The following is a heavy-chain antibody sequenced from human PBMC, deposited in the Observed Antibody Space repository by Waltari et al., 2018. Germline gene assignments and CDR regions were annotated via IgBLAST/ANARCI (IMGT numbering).Heavy chain of an antibody. CDR1: GGSISSYY. D-gene: IGHD2-15*01. CDR3: ARGVVVAATNWFDP. V-gene: IGHV4-4*07. CDR2: IYTSGST. Sequence: QVQLQESGPGLVKPSETLSLTCTVSGGSISSYYWSWIRQPAGKGLEWIGRIYTSGSTNYNPALKSRVTMSVDTSKNQFSLKLSSVTAADTAVYYCARGVVVAATNWFDPWGQGTLVTVSS. J-gene: IGHJ5*02.